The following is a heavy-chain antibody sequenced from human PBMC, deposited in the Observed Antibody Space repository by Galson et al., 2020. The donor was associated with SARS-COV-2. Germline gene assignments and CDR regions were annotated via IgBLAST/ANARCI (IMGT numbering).Heavy chain of an antibody. CDR3: ARPYCTNGVCYFYLDY. Sequence: GGSLRLSCAASGFTFSSYSMNWVRQAPGKGLEWVSYISSSSSTIYYADSVKGRFTISRDNAKNSLYLQMNSLRAEDTAVYYCARPYCTNGVCYFYLDYWGQGTLVTVSS. V-gene: IGHV3-48*01. CDR1: GFTFSSYS. D-gene: IGHD2-8*01. CDR2: ISSSSSTI. J-gene: IGHJ4*02.